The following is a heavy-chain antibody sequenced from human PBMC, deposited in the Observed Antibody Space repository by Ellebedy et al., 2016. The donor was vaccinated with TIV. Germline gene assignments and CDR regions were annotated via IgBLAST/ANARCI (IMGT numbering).Heavy chain of an antibody. Sequence: GGSLRLXXAASGFTFSDYYMSWIRQAPGKGLEWVSYISDIGSTIYYADSVKARFTISRDNAKKSLYLQMNSLRPEDTALYYCARDKTPRYSGNDWDLDNWGQGTLVTVSS. D-gene: IGHD5-12*01. CDR3: ARDKTPRYSGNDWDLDN. J-gene: IGHJ4*02. CDR2: ISDIGSTI. CDR1: GFTFSDYY. V-gene: IGHV3-11*01.